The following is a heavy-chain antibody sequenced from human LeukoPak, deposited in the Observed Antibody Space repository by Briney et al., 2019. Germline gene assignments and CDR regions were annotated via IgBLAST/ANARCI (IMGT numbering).Heavy chain of an antibody. CDR1: GFTFSSYA. D-gene: IGHD1-26*01. V-gene: IGHV3-30-3*01. J-gene: IGHJ4*02. Sequence: PGGSLRLSCSASGFTFSSYAMHWVRQAPGKGLEWVAVISYDGSNKYYADSVKGRFTISRDNSKNTLYLQMNSLRAEDTAVYYCARSDGIVGATTAYWGQGTLVTVSS. CDR3: ARSDGIVGATTAY. CDR2: ISYDGSNK.